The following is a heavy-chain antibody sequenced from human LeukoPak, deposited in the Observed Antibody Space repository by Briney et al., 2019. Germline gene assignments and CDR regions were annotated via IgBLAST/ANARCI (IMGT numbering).Heavy chain of an antibody. CDR2: ISGSGGST. V-gene: IGHV3-23*01. CDR1: GFTFSSYA. CDR3: AKDSARATGYSYGPGAFDI. Sequence: GGSLRLSCAASGFTFSSYAMSWVRQAPGKGLEWVPAISGSGGSTYYADSVKGRFTISRDNSKNTLYLQMNSLRAEDTAVYYCAKDSARATGYSYGPGAFDIWGQGTMVTVSS. J-gene: IGHJ3*02. D-gene: IGHD5-18*01.